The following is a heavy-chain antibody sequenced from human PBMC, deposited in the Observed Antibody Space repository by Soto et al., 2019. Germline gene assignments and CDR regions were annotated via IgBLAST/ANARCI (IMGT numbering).Heavy chain of an antibody. CDR2: IFFSGST. J-gene: IGHJ6*02. CDR3: GITFVPYGMDV. D-gene: IGHD3-16*01. CDR1: GGSINSGGYY. Sequence: SETLSLTCSVSGGSINSGGYYWTWVRQHPGKGLEWIGYIFFSGSTYYNPSFKSRVTISVDMSKNQFFLNLRSVTVADTAVYFCGITFVPYGMDVWGQGTTVTVSS. V-gene: IGHV4-31*03.